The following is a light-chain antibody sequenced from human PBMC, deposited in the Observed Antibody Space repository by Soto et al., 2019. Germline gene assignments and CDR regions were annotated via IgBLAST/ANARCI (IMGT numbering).Light chain of an antibody. CDR2: KAS. J-gene: IGKJ1*01. CDR3: QQYKTYSRT. Sequence: DIQMTQSPSTLSASVGDRVIITCRASESISSWLAWYQQKTGKAPKLLIYKASTLESGVPSRFSGSGSGTDFTLTISSLQPDDFAIYYCQQYKTYSRTFXQGTKVDIK. CDR1: ESISSW. V-gene: IGKV1-5*03.